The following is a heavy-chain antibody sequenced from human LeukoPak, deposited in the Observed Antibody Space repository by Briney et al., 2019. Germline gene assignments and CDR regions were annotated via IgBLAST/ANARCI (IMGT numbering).Heavy chain of an antibody. D-gene: IGHD6-13*01. J-gene: IGHJ4*02. CDR3: ARGLAAAGCFDY. Sequence: GGSLRLSCAASGFTFSSYSMNWVRQAPGKGLEWVSSISSSSGYIYYADSVKGRFTISRDNAKNLLYLQMNSLRAEDTAVYYCARGLAAAGCFDYWGQGTLVTVSS. CDR2: ISSSSGYI. CDR1: GFTFSSYS. V-gene: IGHV3-21*01.